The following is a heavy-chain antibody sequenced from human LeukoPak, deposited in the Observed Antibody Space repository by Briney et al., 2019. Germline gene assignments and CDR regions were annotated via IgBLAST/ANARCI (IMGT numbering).Heavy chain of an antibody. J-gene: IGHJ4*02. Sequence: GGSLRLSCATSGFSFRTYGMHWVRQAPGKGLEWVSFIRYDESDKYYADSVKGRFTISRDNSKNTLYLQMNSLRPEDTAVYFCTREGDFDYWGQGTLVTVSS. D-gene: IGHD1-26*01. CDR1: GFSFRTYG. V-gene: IGHV3-30*02. CDR2: IRYDESDK. CDR3: TREGDFDY.